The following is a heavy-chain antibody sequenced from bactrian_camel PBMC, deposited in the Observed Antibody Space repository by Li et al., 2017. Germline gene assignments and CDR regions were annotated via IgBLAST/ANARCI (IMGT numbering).Heavy chain of an antibody. J-gene: IGHJ4*01. CDR2: IDTGGDRT. Sequence: HVQLVESGGGSVQAGGSLRLSCQASGNTQSLRCMGWFRQTPEKAREGVAVIDTGGDRTYYVDSVKGRFTISLDKRTVYLQMNSLRPEDTAMYYCAAHDGPGRSAVMVATTPDLMVLDWGQGTQVTVS. D-gene: IGHD4*01. V-gene: IGHV3S54*01. CDR3: AAHDGPGRSAVMVATTPDLMVLD. CDR1: GNTQSLRC.